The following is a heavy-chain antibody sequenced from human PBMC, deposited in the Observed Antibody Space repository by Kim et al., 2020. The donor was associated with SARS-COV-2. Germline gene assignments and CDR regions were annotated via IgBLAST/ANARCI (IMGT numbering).Heavy chain of an antibody. CDR3: ARLNYDVLTGTRIGLDY. V-gene: IGHV3-74*01. D-gene: IGHD3-9*01. CDR1: GFTFSSSW. CDR2: INGDGTST. Sequence: GGSLRLSCAASGFTFSSSWIHWVRQAPGKGLVWVSRINGDGTSTSYADSVKGRFTISRDNAKNTLYLQMNSLRAEDTAVYYCARLNYDVLTGTRIGLDYWGQGTLVTVSS. J-gene: IGHJ4*02.